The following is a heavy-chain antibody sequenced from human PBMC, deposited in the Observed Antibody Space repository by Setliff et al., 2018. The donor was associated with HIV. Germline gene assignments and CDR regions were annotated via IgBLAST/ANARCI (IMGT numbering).Heavy chain of an antibody. V-gene: IGHV1-2*02. J-gene: IGHJ4*02. CDR1: GYTFTGYF. CDR2: IDPKSGGT. D-gene: IGHD3-22*01. CDR3: GRNRGNGWYYYDS. Sequence: ASVKVSCKTSGYTFTGYFIHWVRQAPGQGLEWMGWIDPKSGGTKFAQKFQGRVTMTRDTSISTAYVEVRGLRSDDTAVYYCGRNRGNGWYYYDSWGQGTLVTVSS.